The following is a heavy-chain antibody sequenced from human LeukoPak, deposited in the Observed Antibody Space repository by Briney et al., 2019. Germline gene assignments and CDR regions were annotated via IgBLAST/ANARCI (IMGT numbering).Heavy chain of an antibody. CDR3: ARDVVGYYDNSGYYLSAFDI. CDR1: GFTFSSYG. CDR2: ISGSGGST. Sequence: QPGGSLRLSCAASGFTFSSYGMSWVRQAPGKGLEWVTGISGSGGSTYYADSVKGRFTISRDNAKNTLYLQMNSLRAEDTAVYYCARDVVGYYDNSGYYLSAFDIWGQGTMVTVSS. V-gene: IGHV3-23*01. J-gene: IGHJ3*02. D-gene: IGHD3-22*01.